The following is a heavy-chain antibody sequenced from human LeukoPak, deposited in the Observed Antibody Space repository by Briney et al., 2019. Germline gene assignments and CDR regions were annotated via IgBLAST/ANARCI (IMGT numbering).Heavy chain of an antibody. CDR1: GYTFTSYD. Sequence: GASVKVSCKASGYTFTSYDINWVRQATGQGLEWMGWMNPNSGSTGYAQKFQGRVTMTRNTSISTAYMELSSLRSEDTAVYYCARGHIGGYCSSTSCFRWRFMDVWGKGTTVTVSS. V-gene: IGHV1-8*01. D-gene: IGHD2-2*03. J-gene: IGHJ6*04. CDR3: ARGHIGGYCSSTSCFRWRFMDV. CDR2: MNPNSGST.